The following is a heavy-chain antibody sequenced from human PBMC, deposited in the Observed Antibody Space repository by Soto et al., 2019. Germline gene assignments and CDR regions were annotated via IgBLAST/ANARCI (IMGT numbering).Heavy chain of an antibody. V-gene: IGHV4-59*01. CDR1: GDSISSYY. D-gene: IGHD5-12*01. CDR3: ARRVSGYSYYYYYMDV. J-gene: IGHJ6*03. CDR2: IYYSGST. Sequence: PSQTLALTGTVSGDSISSYYRSWIRQPPGKGLEWIGYIYYSGSTNYNPSLKSRVTISVDTSKNQFSLTLSSVAAADTAVYYCARRVSGYSYYYYYMDVWGKGNTVTVSX.